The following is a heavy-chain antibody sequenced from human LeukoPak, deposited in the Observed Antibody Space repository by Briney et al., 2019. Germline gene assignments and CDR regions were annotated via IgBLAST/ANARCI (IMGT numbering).Heavy chain of an antibody. V-gene: IGHV1-8*01. J-gene: IGHJ6*02. CDR2: MNPNSGNT. CDR1: GYTFTSYD. CDR3: ARAYSSGWYYQPSYYYYYGMDV. D-gene: IGHD6-19*01. Sequence: GASVKVSCKASGYTFTSYDLNWVRQATGQGLEWMGWMNPNSGNTGYAQKFQGRVTMTRDTSISTAYMELSSLTSEDTAVYYCARAYSSGWYYQPSYYYYYGMDVWGQGTTVTVSS.